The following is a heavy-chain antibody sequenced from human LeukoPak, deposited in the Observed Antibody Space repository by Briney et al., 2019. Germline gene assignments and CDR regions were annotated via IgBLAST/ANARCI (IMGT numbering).Heavy chain of an antibody. V-gene: IGHV3-23*01. CDR1: GFSFSNYA. CDR2: ISGSGVTT. D-gene: IGHD3-22*01. CDR3: TTTPVYYYDSSGQDY. J-gene: IGHJ4*02. Sequence: GGSLRLSCAASGFSFSNYALSWVRQAPGKGLEWVSTISGSGVTTFYADSVKGRFTISRDNSKSTLYLQMNSLKTEDTAVYYCTTTPVYYYDSSGQDYWGQGTLVTVSS.